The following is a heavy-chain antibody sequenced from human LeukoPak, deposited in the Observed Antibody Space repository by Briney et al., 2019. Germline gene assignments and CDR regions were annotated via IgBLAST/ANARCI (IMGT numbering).Heavy chain of an antibody. CDR1: GGSISSYY. CDR3: ARCYYGSGTNWFDP. J-gene: IGHJ5*02. CDR2: IYTSGST. V-gene: IGHV4-4*07. Sequence: SETLSLTCTVSGGSISSYYWSWIRQPAGKGLEWIGRIYTSGSTNYNPSLKSRVTMSVDTSKNQFSLKLSSVTAADTAVYYCARCYYGSGTNWFDPWGQGTLVTVSS. D-gene: IGHD3-10*01.